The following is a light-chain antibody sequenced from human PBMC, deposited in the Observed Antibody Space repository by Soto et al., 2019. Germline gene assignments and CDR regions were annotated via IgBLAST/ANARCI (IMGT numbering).Light chain of an antibody. J-gene: IGLJ2*01. Sequence: SYELTQPLSVSVALGQTARIPCGGNNIGSKNVHWYQQKPGHAPVLVIYRDSNRPSGIPERFSGSNSGNTATLTISRAQAGDEADYYCQVWDSSTVVFGGGTKLTVL. V-gene: IGLV3-9*01. CDR2: RDS. CDR3: QVWDSSTVV. CDR1: NIGSKN.